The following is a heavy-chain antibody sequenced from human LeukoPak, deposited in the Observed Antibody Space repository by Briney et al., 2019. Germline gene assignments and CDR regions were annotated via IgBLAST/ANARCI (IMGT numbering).Heavy chain of an antibody. V-gene: IGHV3-23*01. Sequence: GGSLRLSCAASGFTFSSYAMSWVRQAPGKGLEWVSAISGSGDSTFYADSVKGRFTISRDNSKNTRYLQMNSLRAEDTAVYYCAKTYYSSRAHYYYYYYMDVWGKGTTVTISS. CDR3: AKTYYSSRAHYYYYYYMDV. CDR2: ISGSGDST. D-gene: IGHD3-10*01. CDR1: GFTFSSYA. J-gene: IGHJ6*03.